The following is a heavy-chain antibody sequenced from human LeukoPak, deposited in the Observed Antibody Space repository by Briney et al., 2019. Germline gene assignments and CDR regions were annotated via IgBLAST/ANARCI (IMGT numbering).Heavy chain of an antibody. CDR3: ARGGSRDYYDSSGLLDY. J-gene: IGHJ4*02. V-gene: IGHV4-34*01. CDR1: GGSFSGYY. D-gene: IGHD3-22*01. CDR2: INHSGST. Sequence: SETLSLTCAVYGGSFSGYYWSWIRQPPGKGLEWIGEINHSGSTNYNPSLKSRVTISVDTSKNQFSLKLSSVTAADTAAYYCARGGSRDYYDSSGLLDYWGQGTLVTVSS.